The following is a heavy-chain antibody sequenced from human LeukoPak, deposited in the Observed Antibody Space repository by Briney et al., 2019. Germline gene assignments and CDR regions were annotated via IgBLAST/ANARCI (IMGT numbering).Heavy chain of an antibody. Sequence: SVKVSCKASGYTFTSYGISWVRQAPGQGLEWMGGIIPIFGTANYAQKFQGRVTITTDESTSTAYMELSSLRSEDTAVYYCARANRSVLLWFGELYHWGQGTLVTVSS. J-gene: IGHJ5*02. CDR3: ARANRSVLLWFGELYH. V-gene: IGHV1-69*05. CDR1: GYTFTSYG. CDR2: IIPIFGTA. D-gene: IGHD3-10*01.